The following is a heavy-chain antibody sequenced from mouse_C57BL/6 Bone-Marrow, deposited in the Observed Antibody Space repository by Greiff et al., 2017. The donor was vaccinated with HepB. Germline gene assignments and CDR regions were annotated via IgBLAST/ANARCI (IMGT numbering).Heavy chain of an antibody. CDR1: GYTFTSYW. CDR2: INPSSGYT. J-gene: IGHJ2*01. CDR3: ARRGNLLRNY. Sequence: VQLQQSGAELAKPGASVKLSCKASGYTFTSYWMHWVKQRPGQGLEWIGYINPSSGYTKYNQKFKDKAPLTADKSSSTAYMQLSSLTYEDSAVYYCARRGNLLRNYWGQGTTLTVSS. D-gene: IGHD1-1*01. V-gene: IGHV1-7*01.